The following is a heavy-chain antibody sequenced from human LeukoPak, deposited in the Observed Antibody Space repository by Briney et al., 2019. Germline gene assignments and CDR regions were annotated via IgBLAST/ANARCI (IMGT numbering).Heavy chain of an antibody. CDR2: TSANGGST. CDR3: AKVSQWLPDY. J-gene: IGHJ4*02. CDR1: GFTFSSYA. Sequence: GGSLRLSCAASGFTFSSYAMSWVRQAPGKGLEWVSGTSANGGSTYYADSVKGRFTISRDNSKNTLYLQMNSLRAEDTAVYYCAKVSQWLPDYWGQGTLVTVSS. D-gene: IGHD6-19*01. V-gene: IGHV3-23*01.